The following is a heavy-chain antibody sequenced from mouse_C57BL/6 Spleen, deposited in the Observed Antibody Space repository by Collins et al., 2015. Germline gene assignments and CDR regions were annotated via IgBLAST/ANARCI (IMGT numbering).Heavy chain of an antibody. D-gene: IGHD2-5*01. Sequence: QVQLQQPGTELVKPGASVKLSCKASGYTFTSYWMHWVKQGPGQGLEWIGNINPSNGGTNYNEKFKNKATLTVDKSSSTAYMQLSSLTSEDSAVYYCAREGVWYSTYAMDYWGQGTSVTVSS. CDR3: AREGVWYSTYAMDY. CDR2: INPSNGGT. CDR1: GYTFTSYW. V-gene: IGHV1-53*01. J-gene: IGHJ4*01.